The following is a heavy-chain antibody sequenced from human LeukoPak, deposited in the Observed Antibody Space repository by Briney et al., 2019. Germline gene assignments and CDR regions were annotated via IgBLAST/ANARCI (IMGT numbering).Heavy chain of an antibody. CDR3: ARGYYDSSGSYAFDI. D-gene: IGHD3-22*01. V-gene: IGHV6-1*01. CDR2: TYYRSKWYN. J-gene: IGHJ3*02. Sequence: SQTLSLTCAISGDSVPSNSAAWNWIRQSPSRGLEWLARTYYRSKWYNEYAVSVKSRIPINPDTSKNQFSLQLNSVTPEDTAVYYCARGYYDSSGSYAFDIWGQGTMVTVSS. CDR1: GDSVPSNSAA.